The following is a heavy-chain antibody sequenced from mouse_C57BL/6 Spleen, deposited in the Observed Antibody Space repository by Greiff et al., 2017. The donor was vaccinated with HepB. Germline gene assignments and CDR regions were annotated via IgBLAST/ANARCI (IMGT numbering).Heavy chain of an antibody. J-gene: IGHJ2*01. D-gene: IGHD1-1*01. CDR1: GYTFTSYW. V-gene: IGHV1-50*01. CDR3: ARKFTTVVAHFDY. CDR2: IDPSDSYT. Sequence: VQLQQPGAELVKPGASVKLSCKASGYTFTSYWMQWVKQRPGQGLEWIGEIDPSDSYTNYNQKFKGKATLTVDTSSSTAYMQLSSLTSEDSAVYYCARKFTTVVAHFDYWGQGTTLTVSS.